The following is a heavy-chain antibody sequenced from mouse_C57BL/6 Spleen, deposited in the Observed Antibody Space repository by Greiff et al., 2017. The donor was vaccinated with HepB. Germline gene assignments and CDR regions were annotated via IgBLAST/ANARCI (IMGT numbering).Heavy chain of an antibody. D-gene: IGHD1-1*01. V-gene: IGHV1-64*01. CDR2: IHPNSGST. CDR3: ASPSYYGSSPAWFAY. J-gene: IGHJ3*01. Sequence: QVQLQQPGAELVKPGASVKLSCKASGYTFTSYWMHWVKQRPGQGLEWIGIIHPNSGSTNYNEKFKSKATLTVDKSSSTAYMQLSSLTSEDSAVYYCASPSYYGSSPAWFAYWGQGTLVTVSA. CDR1: GYTFTSYW.